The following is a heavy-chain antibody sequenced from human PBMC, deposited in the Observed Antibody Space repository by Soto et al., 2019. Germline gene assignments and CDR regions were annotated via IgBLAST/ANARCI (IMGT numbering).Heavy chain of an antibody. J-gene: IGHJ3*02. CDR1: GFTVCSYD. D-gene: IGHD3-9*01. CDR2: IGTAGDT. V-gene: IGHV3-13*01. CDR3: ARCALRYFDWARDDAFDI. Sequence: PGGSLRLSCAASGFTVCSYDMHWVRQATGKGLEWVSAIGTAGDTYYPGSVKGRFTISRENAKNSLYLQMNSLRAGDTAVYYFARCALRYFDWARDDAFDIWGQGTMVTVSS.